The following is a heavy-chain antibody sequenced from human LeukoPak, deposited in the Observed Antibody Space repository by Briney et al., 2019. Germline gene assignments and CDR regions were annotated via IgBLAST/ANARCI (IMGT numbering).Heavy chain of an antibody. Sequence: GRSLRLSCAASGFTFDDYAMHWVRRAPGKGLEWVSGINWNSGSIGYADSVKGRFTISRDNAKNSLYLQMNSLRAEDTALYYCAKDPHRGSYSFYFDYWGQGTLVTVSS. V-gene: IGHV3-9*01. J-gene: IGHJ4*02. CDR2: INWNSGSI. D-gene: IGHD1-26*01. CDR3: AKDPHRGSYSFYFDY. CDR1: GFTFDDYA.